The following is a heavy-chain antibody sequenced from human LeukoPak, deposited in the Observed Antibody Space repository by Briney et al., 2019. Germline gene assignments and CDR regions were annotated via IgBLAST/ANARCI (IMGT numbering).Heavy chain of an antibody. D-gene: IGHD1-26*01. CDR3: AKDTVKGSYSVFDY. CDR2: IRDSGGST. CDR1: GFTFSSYA. V-gene: IGHV3-23*01. J-gene: IGHJ4*02. Sequence: GGSLRLSCAASGFTFSSYAMSWVRQAPGEGLERVSAIRDSGGSTYYADSVKGRFTISRDNSKNTLYLQMNSLRAEDTAVYYCAKDTVKGSYSVFDYWGQGTLVTVSS.